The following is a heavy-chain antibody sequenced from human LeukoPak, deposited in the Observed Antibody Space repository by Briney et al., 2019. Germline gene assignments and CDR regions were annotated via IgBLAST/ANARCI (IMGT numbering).Heavy chain of an antibody. Sequence: PGRSLRLSCAASGFTFSSYGIHWVRQAPGKGLEWVAVIWYGGSNKYYADSVKGRFTISRDNSKNTLYLQMNSLRAEDTAVYYCAKGGYGGNSWGYYMDVWGKGTTVTVSS. CDR1: GFTFSSYG. J-gene: IGHJ6*03. CDR3: AKGGYGGNSWGYYMDV. D-gene: IGHD4-23*01. CDR2: IWYGGSNK. V-gene: IGHV3-30*18.